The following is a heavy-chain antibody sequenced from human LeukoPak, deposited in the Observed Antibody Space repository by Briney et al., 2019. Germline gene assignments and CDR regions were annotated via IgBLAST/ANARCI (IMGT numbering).Heavy chain of an antibody. V-gene: IGHV3-9*01. CDR3: AKGDRRYSYGYYYYYGMDV. D-gene: IGHD5-18*01. J-gene: IGHJ6*02. CDR2: ISWNSGSI. Sequence: GGSLRLSCAASGFTFDDYAMPWVRQAPGKGLEWVSGISWNSGSIGYADSVKGRFTISRDNAKNSLYLQMNSLRAEDTALYYCAKGDRRYSYGYYYYYGMDVWGQGTTVTVSS. CDR1: GFTFDDYA.